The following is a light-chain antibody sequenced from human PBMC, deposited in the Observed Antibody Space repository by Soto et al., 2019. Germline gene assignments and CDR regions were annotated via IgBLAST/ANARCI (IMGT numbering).Light chain of an antibody. Sequence: EIVLTQSPATLSLSPGERATLSCRASQSVSSYLAWYQQKPGQAPRLLIYHASNRATGIPARFSGSGSGTDFTLTISSLEPEDFAVYYCQQRSNWPRTFGQGTKLDIK. CDR3: QQRSNWPRT. V-gene: IGKV3-11*01. CDR1: QSVSSY. CDR2: HAS. J-gene: IGKJ2*01.